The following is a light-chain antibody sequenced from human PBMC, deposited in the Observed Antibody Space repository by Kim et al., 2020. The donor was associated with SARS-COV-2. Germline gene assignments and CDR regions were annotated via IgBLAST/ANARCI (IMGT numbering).Light chain of an antibody. Sequence: GRRVTTSCSGSSSNIGSNYVYWYQQLPGTAPKLLIYRNNQRPSGVPDRFSGSKSGTSASLAISGLRSEDEADYYCAAWDDSLSGPLFGGGTQLTVL. CDR2: RNN. J-gene: IGLJ7*01. CDR1: SSNIGSNY. V-gene: IGLV1-47*01. CDR3: AAWDDSLSGPL.